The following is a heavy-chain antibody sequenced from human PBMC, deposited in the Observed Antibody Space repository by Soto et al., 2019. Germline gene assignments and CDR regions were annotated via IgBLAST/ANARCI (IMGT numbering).Heavy chain of an antibody. CDR3: VRDGYTSSWYHYFDH. Sequence: QVQLVESGGGVVQPGRSLRLSCAASGFTFSSSGMHWVRQAPGKGLEWVAVIWYDGSNKYYADSVKGRFTISRDNSKNTLYLQMNSLRGEDMAVYYCVRDGYTSSWYHYFDHWGQGTLVTVSS. J-gene: IGHJ4*02. V-gene: IGHV3-33*01. CDR1: GFTFSSSG. D-gene: IGHD6-13*01. CDR2: IWYDGSNK.